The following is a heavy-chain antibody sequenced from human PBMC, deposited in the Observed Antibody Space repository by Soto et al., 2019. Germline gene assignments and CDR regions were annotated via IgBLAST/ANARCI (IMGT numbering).Heavy chain of an antibody. V-gene: IGHV5-10-1*01. CDR3: ARRLIAAADPFDY. CDR1: GYSFTSYW. CDR2: IDPSDSYT. Sequence: PGESLKISCKGSGYSFTSYWISWVRQMPGKGLEWMGRIDPSDSYTNYSPSFQGHVTISADKSISTAYLQWSSLKASDTAMYYCARRLIAAADPFDYWGQGTLVTVS. D-gene: IGHD6-13*01. J-gene: IGHJ4*02.